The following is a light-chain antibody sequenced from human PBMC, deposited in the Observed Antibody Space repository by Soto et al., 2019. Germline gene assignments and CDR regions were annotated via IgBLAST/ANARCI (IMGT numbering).Light chain of an antibody. J-gene: IGKJ4*01. Sequence: DIQLTQSPSFVSASVGDRVTITCRASQDIGNFLAWYQQKPGKAPKLLIYYAFTLQSGVPSRFSGSGSAAEFSLTISSLQPEDFAAYSCQQHNNCPLTFGGGTKVEI. CDR1: QDIGNF. CDR3: QQHNNCPLT. V-gene: IGKV1-9*01. CDR2: YAF.